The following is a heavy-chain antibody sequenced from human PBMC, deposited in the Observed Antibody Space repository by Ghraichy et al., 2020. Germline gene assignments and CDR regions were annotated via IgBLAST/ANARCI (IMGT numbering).Heavy chain of an antibody. CDR3: AKEGAGIAVTATDY. D-gene: IGHD6-19*01. J-gene: IGHJ4*02. CDR1: GFTFSSYT. V-gene: IGHV3-21*01. Sequence: GESLNISCAASGFTFSSYTMNWVRQAPGKGLEWVSSISSSGTYIYYADSVRGRFTVSRDNAENSLYLQMNSLRVEDTAVYYCAKEGAGIAVTATDYWGQGTLVTVSS. CDR2: ISSSGTYI.